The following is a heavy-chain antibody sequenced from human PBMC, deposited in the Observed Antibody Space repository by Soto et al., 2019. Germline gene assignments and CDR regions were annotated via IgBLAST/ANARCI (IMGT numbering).Heavy chain of an antibody. D-gene: IGHD6-19*01. CDR3: ARDGEEAGLYFDY. J-gene: IGHJ4*02. CDR2: INQDGREK. V-gene: IGHV3-7*01. Sequence: EVQLVESGGGLVQPGGSLKPPFAAPGSIFGGFWLNWVPKAQGKGLGWVASINQDGREKYYVDSVKGRFTISRDNAKNSLYLQVNSLRAEDTAVYYCARDGEEAGLYFDYWGQGTLVTVSS. CDR1: GSIFGGFW.